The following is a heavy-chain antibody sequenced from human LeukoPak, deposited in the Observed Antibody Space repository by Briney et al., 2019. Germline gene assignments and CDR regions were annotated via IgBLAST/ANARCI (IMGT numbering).Heavy chain of an antibody. Sequence: PGGSLRLSCAAPGFTFSSYAMHWVRQAPGKGLEWVAVISYDGSNKYYADSVKGRFTISRDNSQNTLYLQMNSLRAEDTAVYYCARDHGRFGMDVWGQGTTVTVSS. J-gene: IGHJ6*02. CDR2: ISYDGSNK. CDR1: GFTFSSYA. CDR3: ARDHGRFGMDV. D-gene: IGHD3-3*01. V-gene: IGHV3-30-3*01.